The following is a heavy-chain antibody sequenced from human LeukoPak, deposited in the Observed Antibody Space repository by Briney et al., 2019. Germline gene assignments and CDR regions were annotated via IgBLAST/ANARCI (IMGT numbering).Heavy chain of an antibody. CDR1: GGSISSSNW. J-gene: IGHJ3*02. CDR2: IYHSGST. CDR3: ARERVGGGSLDAFDI. V-gene: IGHV4-4*02. Sequence: SETLSLTCAVSGGSISSSNWWSWVRQPPGKGLGWIGVIYHSGSTNYNPSLKSRVTISVDKSKNQFSLKLSSVTAADTAVYYCARERVGGGSLDAFDIWGQGTMVTVSS. D-gene: IGHD2-15*01.